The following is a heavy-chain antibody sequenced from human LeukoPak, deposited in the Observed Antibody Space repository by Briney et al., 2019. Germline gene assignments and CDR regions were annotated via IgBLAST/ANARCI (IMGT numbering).Heavy chain of an antibody. V-gene: IGHV3-48*03. CDR1: GFTFSSYG. Sequence: PGGSLRLSCAASGFTFSSYGMIWGRQAPGKGLEWVSFIGSSGTIMYYADSVKGRFTISRDNAKNLLYLQMNSLRAEDTAVYYCARGKFWVFDFWGQGTLVTVSS. CDR2: IGSSGTIM. J-gene: IGHJ4*02. D-gene: IGHD3-16*01. CDR3: ARGKFWVFDF.